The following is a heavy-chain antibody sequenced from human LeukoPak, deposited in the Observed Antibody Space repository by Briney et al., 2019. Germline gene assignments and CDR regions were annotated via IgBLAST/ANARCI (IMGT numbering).Heavy chain of an antibody. Sequence: GESLKISCKGSGYTFTSYWIAWVRQMPGKGLEWMGIIYPGDSDTRYSPSFQGQVTISADKSISTAYLQWSSLKASDTAMYYCARQGYSSGYSYWYFDLWGRGTLVTVSS. CDR2: IYPGDSDT. J-gene: IGHJ2*01. D-gene: IGHD6-19*01. CDR3: ARQGYSSGYSYWYFDL. V-gene: IGHV5-51*01. CDR1: GYTFTSYW.